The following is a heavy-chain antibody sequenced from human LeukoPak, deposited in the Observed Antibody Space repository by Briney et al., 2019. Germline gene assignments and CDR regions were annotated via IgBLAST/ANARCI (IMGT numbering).Heavy chain of an antibody. CDR1: GGSFSNSNW. J-gene: IGHJ4*02. CDR3: ARAVDTAMAYFDY. V-gene: IGHV4-4*02. Sequence: TLSLTCAVSGGSFSNSNWWSWVRQSPGKGLEWIGEINHSGSTNYNPSLKSRVTISVDTSKNQFSLKLSSVTAADTAVYYCARAVDTAMAYFDYWGQGTLVTVSS. D-gene: IGHD5-18*01. CDR2: INHSGST.